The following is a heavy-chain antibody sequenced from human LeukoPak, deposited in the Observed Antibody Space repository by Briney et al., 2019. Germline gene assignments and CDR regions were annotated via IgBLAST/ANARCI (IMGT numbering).Heavy chain of an antibody. D-gene: IGHD6-6*01. J-gene: IGHJ4*02. Sequence: GESLRLSCAASGFTFSTYWMYWVRQAPGKGLVWVSRINSDGSSTDYADSVKGRFAISRDNAKNTLYLQMNSLRAEDTAVYYCAKGLDSGSPDGVAYWGQGTLVTVSS. CDR1: GFTFSTYW. V-gene: IGHV3-74*01. CDR3: AKGLDSGSPDGVAY. CDR2: INSDGSST.